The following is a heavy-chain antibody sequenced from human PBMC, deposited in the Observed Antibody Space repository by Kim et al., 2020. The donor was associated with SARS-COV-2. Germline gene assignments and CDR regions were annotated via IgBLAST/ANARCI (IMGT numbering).Heavy chain of an antibody. J-gene: IGHJ6*02. CDR1: GFNFSTYS. CDR3: AKYRVYCSGCMDV. D-gene: IGHD3-10*01. V-gene: IGHV3-21*01. Sequence: GGSLRLSCAASGFNFSTYSMNWVRQAPGKGLEWVSAISRRGTYISYSDSAKGRFTISRDNAKNSLYRQMNSLRAEDTAVYYCAKYRVYCSGCMDVWGQGTTVTVSS. CDR2: ISRRGTYI.